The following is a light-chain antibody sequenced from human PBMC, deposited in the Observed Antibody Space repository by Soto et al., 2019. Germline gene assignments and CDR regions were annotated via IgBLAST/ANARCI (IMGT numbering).Light chain of an antibody. V-gene: IGKV3-20*01. CDR2: VAS. CDR1: PSVSSNF. Sequence: EMVLTQTPGTLSLSQGERVTLSCRASPSVSSNFLAWYQQKPSQAPRLLIYVASNTAAGIPDRFSGSGSGTDFNLTISRLEPEDFAVYYCHQYSSSRRTFGQGTQLDIK. J-gene: IGKJ1*01. CDR3: HQYSSSRRT.